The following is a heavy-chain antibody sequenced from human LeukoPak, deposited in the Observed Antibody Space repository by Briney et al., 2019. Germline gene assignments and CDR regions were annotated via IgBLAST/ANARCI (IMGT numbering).Heavy chain of an antibody. D-gene: IGHD3-9*01. CDR2: ITNNGGNT. V-gene: IGHV3-64D*06. Sequence: GGSLRLSCSASGFTFSSYTIHWVRQAPGKGLEFVSAITNNGGNTYYADSVKGRFTISRDNSKNTVYLQMSSLRVEDTAVYYCVIVRGYFDSSGSDYWGQGTLVTVSS. CDR3: VIVRGYFDSSGSDY. J-gene: IGHJ4*02. CDR1: GFTFSSYT.